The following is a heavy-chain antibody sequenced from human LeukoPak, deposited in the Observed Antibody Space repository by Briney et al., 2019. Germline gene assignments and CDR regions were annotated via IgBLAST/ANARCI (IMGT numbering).Heavy chain of an antibody. CDR3: ARPKAAAGTIGAFDI. D-gene: IGHD6-13*01. J-gene: IGHJ3*02. CDR2: INPNNGGT. Sequence: GASVKVSCKASGYYFTGYYMHWVRQAPGQGLEWMGWINPNNGGTNCAQKFQGRVTMTRDTSNSTAHMELSSLTSDDTAVYYCARPKAAAGTIGAFDIWGQGTMVTVSS. CDR1: GYYFTGYY. V-gene: IGHV1-2*02.